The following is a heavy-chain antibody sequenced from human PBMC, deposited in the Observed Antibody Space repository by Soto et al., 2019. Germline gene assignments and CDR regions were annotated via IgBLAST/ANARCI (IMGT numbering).Heavy chain of an antibody. CDR1: GGSFSGYY. CDR2: INHSGST. J-gene: IGHJ6*02. D-gene: IGHD3-10*01. CDR3: ARALRESGRYYYYGMDV. V-gene: IGHV4-34*01. Sequence: SETLSLTCAVYGGSFSGYYWSWIRQPPGKGLEWIGEINHSGSTNYNPSLKSRVTISVDTSKNQFSLKLSSVTAADTAVYYCARALRESGRYYYYGMDVWGQGTTVTVPS.